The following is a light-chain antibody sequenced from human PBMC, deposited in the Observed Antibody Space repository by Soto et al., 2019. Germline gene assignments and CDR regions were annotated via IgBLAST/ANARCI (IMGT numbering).Light chain of an antibody. V-gene: IGKV1-5*01. Sequence: DIPMTQSPSTLSASVGDRVILTCRATQSVTRRLAWYQHKPGKAPQVLIWDDSTLQRGVTSRFSGGGSGTEFTLTINNLQPDDAATYYCQQYKDFSTWTFGPGTRVDIK. CDR3: QQYKDFSTWT. CDR2: DDS. CDR1: QSVTRR. J-gene: IGKJ1*01.